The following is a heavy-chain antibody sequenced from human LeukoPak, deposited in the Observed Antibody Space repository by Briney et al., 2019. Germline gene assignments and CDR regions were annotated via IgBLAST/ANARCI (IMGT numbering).Heavy chain of an antibody. V-gene: IGHV4-30-4*08. CDR1: GGSISSGDYY. CDR3: ASAAYYYGSGSYVGG. Sequence: KPSQTLSLTCTVSGGSISSGDYYWSWIRQPPGKGLAWNGYIYYSGSTYYNPTLKSRFTISVDTSKNQFSLKLSSVTAADTAVYYCASAAYYYGSGSYVGGWGQGTLVTVSS. D-gene: IGHD3-10*01. J-gene: IGHJ4*02. CDR2: IYYSGST.